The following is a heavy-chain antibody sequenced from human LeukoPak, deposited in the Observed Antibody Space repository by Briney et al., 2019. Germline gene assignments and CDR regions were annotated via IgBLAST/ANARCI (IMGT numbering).Heavy chain of an antibody. D-gene: IGHD2-8*01. CDR3: ARCSNAVCTLGMDV. CDR2: INHDGREK. CDR1: GFSLSDYW. Sequence: GGSLRLSCAASGFSLSDYWMSWVSQAPGKGLEWVTNINHDGREKYYVDSARGRFTISRDKAKHSLYLEMNSLRAEDTAVYYCARCSNAVCTLGMDVWGQGTTVTVSS. J-gene: IGHJ6*02. V-gene: IGHV3-7*03.